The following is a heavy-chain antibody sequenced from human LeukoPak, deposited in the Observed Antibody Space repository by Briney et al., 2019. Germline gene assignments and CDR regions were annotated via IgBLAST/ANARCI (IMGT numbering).Heavy chain of an antibody. V-gene: IGHV3-21*01. CDR2: ISSSSSYI. J-gene: IGHJ4*02. CDR1: GFTFSSYS. D-gene: IGHD3-10*01. Sequence: PGGSLRLSCAASGFTFSSYSMNWVRQAPGKGLEWVSSISSSSSYIYYADSVKGRFTISRDNAKNSLYLQMNSLRAEDTAVYYCARDSFGSGSYGDYWGQGTLVTVSS. CDR3: ARDSFGSGSYGDY.